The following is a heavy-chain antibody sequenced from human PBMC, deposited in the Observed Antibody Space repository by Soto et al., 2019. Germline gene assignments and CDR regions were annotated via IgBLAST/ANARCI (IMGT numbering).Heavy chain of an antibody. V-gene: IGHV3-11*01. CDR1: GSTFSDYY. J-gene: IGHJ5*02. CDR2: ISSSGSTI. Sequence: PGGSLRLSCAASGSTFSDYYMSWIRQAPGKGLEWVSYISSSGSTIYYADSVKGRFTISRDNAKNSLYLQMNSLRAEDTAVYYCARVGDDSSGYSPLIGPWGQGTLVTVSS. CDR3: ARVGDDSSGYSPLIGP. D-gene: IGHD3-22*01.